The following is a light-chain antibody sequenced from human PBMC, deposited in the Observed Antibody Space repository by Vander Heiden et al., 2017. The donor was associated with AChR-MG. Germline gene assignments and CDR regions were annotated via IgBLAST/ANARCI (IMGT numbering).Light chain of an antibody. Sequence: QSVLAQPASASGTPGPRVTISCSVSRSNIGGNTVNWYQHFPGTAPKLLIYSNNQRPSGVPDRFSGSKSGTSASLAISGLQSEDEADYYCATWDDSLSGWVFGGGTKLTVL. CDR3: ATWDDSLSGWV. V-gene: IGLV1-44*01. CDR1: RSNIGGNT. CDR2: SNN. J-gene: IGLJ3*02.